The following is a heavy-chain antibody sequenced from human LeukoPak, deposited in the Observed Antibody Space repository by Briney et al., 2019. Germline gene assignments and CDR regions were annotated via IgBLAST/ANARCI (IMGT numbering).Heavy chain of an antibody. CDR3: AKDTYSSSWENY. Sequence: GGSLGLSCAASGFTFSSYAMSWVRQAPGKGLEWVSAISGSGGSTYYADSVKGRFTISRDNSKNTLYLQMNSLRAEDTAVYYCAKDTYSSSWENYWGQGTLVTVSS. CDR2: ISGSGGST. CDR1: GFTFSSYA. D-gene: IGHD6-13*01. J-gene: IGHJ4*02. V-gene: IGHV3-23*01.